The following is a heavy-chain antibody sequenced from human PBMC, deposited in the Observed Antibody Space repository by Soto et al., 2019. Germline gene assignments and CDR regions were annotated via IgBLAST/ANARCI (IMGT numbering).Heavy chain of an antibody. V-gene: IGHV3-9*01. CDR2: ISWNSGSI. Sequence: SKGASGFTWDDYAMSWDSQDPGKGLEWVSGISWNSGSIGYADYVKGRFTISRDNAKSSLYLQMNSLRAEDTALYYCAKDMGWPYYDFWSGSGYYYYGMDVWGQGTTVSVSS. CDR3: AKDMGWPYYDFWSGSGYYYYGMDV. CDR1: GFTWDDYA. D-gene: IGHD3-3*01. J-gene: IGHJ6*02.